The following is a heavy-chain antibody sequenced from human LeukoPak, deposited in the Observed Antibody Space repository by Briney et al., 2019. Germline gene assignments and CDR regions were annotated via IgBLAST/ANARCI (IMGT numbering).Heavy chain of an antibody. J-gene: IGHJ4*02. D-gene: IGHD3-10*01. Sequence: SETLSLTCAVSGGSFSGYYWTWIHQPPGKGLEWIGEITHTGTTNYNPSLKSRVTISGDPSKNQFSLKVKSVTAADTAVYYCARGLRVRPMGYWVQGSLVTVSS. CDR1: GGSFSGYY. CDR3: ARGLRVRPMGY. V-gene: IGHV4-34*01. CDR2: ITHTGTT.